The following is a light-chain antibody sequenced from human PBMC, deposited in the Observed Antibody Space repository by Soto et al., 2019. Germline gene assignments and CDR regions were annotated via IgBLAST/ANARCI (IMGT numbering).Light chain of an antibody. CDR1: SSDVGGYDY. V-gene: IGLV2-14*01. Sequence: QSALTQPASVSGSPGQSITISCTGTSSDVGGYDYVSWYQQDPGKAPKLMIYDVSNRPSGVSNRFSGSKSGNTASLTISGLQAEDEADYYCSSYSSRSTLGFGTGTKLTV. J-gene: IGLJ1*01. CDR2: DVS. CDR3: SSYSSRSTLG.